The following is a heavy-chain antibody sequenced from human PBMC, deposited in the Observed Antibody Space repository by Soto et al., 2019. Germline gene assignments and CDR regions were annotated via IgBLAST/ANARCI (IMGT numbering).Heavy chain of an antibody. V-gene: IGHV1-18*01. Sequence: QVQLVQSGAEVKKPGASVKVSCKASGYTFTSYGISWVRQAPGQGLEWMGWISAYNGNTNYAQKLQGRVTMTTDTPTSTAYRELRSLRSDDTAVYYGAGGGIRGGYETNWFAPWGQGTLVTVSS. CDR1: GYTFTSYG. CDR2: ISAYNGNT. CDR3: AGGGIRGGYETNWFAP. J-gene: IGHJ5*02. D-gene: IGHD5-12*01.